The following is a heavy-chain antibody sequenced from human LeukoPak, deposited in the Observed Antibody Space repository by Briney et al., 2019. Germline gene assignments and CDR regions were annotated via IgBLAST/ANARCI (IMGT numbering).Heavy chain of an antibody. V-gene: IGHV4-38-2*02. J-gene: IGHJ3*02. D-gene: IGHD3-3*01. Sequence: PSETLSLTCTVSGYSISSGYYWGWIRQPPGKGLEWIGSIYHSGSTYYNPSLKSRVTISVDTSKNQFSLKLSSVTAADTAVYYCAREFRGYYDLWSGSVYLEKPDAFDIWGQGTMVTVSS. CDR1: GYSISSGYY. CDR2: IYHSGST. CDR3: AREFRGYYDLWSGSVYLEKPDAFDI.